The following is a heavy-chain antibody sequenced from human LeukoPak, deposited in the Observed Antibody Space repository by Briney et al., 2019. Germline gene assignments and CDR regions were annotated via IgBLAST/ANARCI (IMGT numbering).Heavy chain of an antibody. V-gene: IGHV3-7*04. CDR3: ARGSGLWFGKLGY. D-gene: IGHD3-10*01. CDR2: IKQDGSEK. J-gene: IGHJ4*02. Sequence: GGSLRLSCAASGFTSSSYWMSWVRQAPGKGLERVANIKQDGSEKYYVDSVKGRFTISRDNAKNSLYLQMNSQRGEDTAVYYCARGSGLWFGKLGYWGQGTLVTVSS. CDR1: GFTSSSYW.